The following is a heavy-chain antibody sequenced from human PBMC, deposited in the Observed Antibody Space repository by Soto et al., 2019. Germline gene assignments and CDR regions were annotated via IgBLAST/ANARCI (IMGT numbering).Heavy chain of an antibody. CDR3: ARLVPYGDYGNWYFDF. D-gene: IGHD4-17*01. CDR1: RGSINTYY. V-gene: IGHV4-59*08. J-gene: IGHJ2*01. CDR2: ISYSGST. Sequence: QVQLQESGPGLVKPSETLSLTCSVSRGSINTYYWNWIRQPPGKGLEWIGYISYSGSTDYNPSLKRRVTISVDTSKNQFSLKLDSVTAADTAVYYCARLVPYGDYGNWYFDFWGRGTLVTVSS.